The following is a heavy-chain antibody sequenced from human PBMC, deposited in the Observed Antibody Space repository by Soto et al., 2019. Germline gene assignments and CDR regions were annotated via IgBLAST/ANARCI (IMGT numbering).Heavy chain of an antibody. Sequence: ASVKVSCKASGYAFTSYGISWVRQAPGQGLEWMGWISAYNGNTNYAQKLQGRVTMTTDTSTSTAYMELRSLRSDDTAVYYCARDIVVVVAATYDAFDIWGQGTMVTVSS. D-gene: IGHD2-15*01. J-gene: IGHJ3*02. CDR3: ARDIVVVVAATYDAFDI. V-gene: IGHV1-18*01. CDR1: GYAFTSYG. CDR2: ISAYNGNT.